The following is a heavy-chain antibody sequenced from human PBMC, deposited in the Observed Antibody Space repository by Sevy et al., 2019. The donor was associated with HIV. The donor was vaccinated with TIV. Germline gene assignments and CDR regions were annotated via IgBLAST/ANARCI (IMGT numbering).Heavy chain of an antibody. J-gene: IGHJ4*02. V-gene: IGHV4-59*01. CDR2: IYYSGST. CDR1: GGSISSYY. D-gene: IGHD5-12*01. CDR3: ARDRGYSGYDYDY. Sequence: SETLSLTCTVSGGSISSYYWSWIRQPPGKGLEWIGNIYYSGSTNYNPSLRSRFTISVDTSKNQFSLKLSSVTAADTAVYYCARDRGYSGYDYDYWGQGTLVTVSS.